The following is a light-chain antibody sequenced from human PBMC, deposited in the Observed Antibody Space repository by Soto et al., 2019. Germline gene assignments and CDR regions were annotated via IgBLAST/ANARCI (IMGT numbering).Light chain of an antibody. Sequence: QSALTQPRSVSGSPRQSVTMSCTGTSSDVGGYNYVSWYQQHPGKAPELMIYGVTERPSGVPDRFSGSKSGNTASLTISGLQAEDEADYYCCSYAGSYTWVFGGGTKLTVL. CDR1: SSDVGGYNY. V-gene: IGLV2-11*01. CDR2: GVT. J-gene: IGLJ3*02. CDR3: CSYAGSYTWV.